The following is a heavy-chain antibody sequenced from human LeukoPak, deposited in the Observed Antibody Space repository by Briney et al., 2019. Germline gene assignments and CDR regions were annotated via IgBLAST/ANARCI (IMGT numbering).Heavy chain of an antibody. Sequence: GGSLRLSCAASGFTFSTYAMHWVRQAPGKGLEWVSGISWNSGSIGYADSVKGRFTISRDNAKNSLYLQMNSLRAEDMALYYCAKDPSPFIAAAGGLGFFDIWGQGTMVTVSS. CDR3: AKDPSPFIAAAGGLGFFDI. J-gene: IGHJ3*02. CDR2: ISWNSGSI. CDR1: GFTFSTYA. D-gene: IGHD6-13*01. V-gene: IGHV3-9*03.